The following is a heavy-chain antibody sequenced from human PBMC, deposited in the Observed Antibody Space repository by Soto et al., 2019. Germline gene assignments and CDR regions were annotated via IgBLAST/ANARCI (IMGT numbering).Heavy chain of an antibody. CDR1: GYSFTSYC. Sequence: GESLKISCNGSGYSFTSYCIGLVLQMPVKGLEWMWIIYPGDSDTRYSPSFQGQVTNSADESICTAYLQWSSLKASDTAMYYCARAFAYYYDSSGYYYVNGPFDYWGQGTLVTVSS. J-gene: IGHJ4*02. V-gene: IGHV5-51*01. CDR2: IYPGDSDT. CDR3: ARAFAYYYDSSGYYYVNGPFDY. D-gene: IGHD3-22*01.